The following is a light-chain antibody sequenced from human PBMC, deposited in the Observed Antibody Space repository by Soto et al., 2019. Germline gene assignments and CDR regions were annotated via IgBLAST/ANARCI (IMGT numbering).Light chain of an antibody. CDR1: QSISSN. J-gene: IGKJ4*01. CDR2: RTS. Sequence: EFGLTQSPATGSVYPGVRAPLSCWDSQSISSNLAWYQQKPGQAPRLLMFRTSSRATGFPARFSGSGSGTEFNLTISSLQSEDFGVYYCQQYNNWPRATFGGGTKVDIK. V-gene: IGKV3-15*01. CDR3: QQYNNWPRAT.